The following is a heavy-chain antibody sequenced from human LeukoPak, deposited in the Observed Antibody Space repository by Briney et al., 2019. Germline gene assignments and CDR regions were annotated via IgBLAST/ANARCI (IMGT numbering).Heavy chain of an antibody. Sequence: GGSLRLSCAASGFTFSSYEMNWVRQAPGMGLEWVSGISGSGVNTYYADSVKGRVTISRDNSKNTLYLQMSTLRAEDTAVYYCAKRGGSSWSYFDYWGQGTLVTVSS. V-gene: IGHV3-23*01. CDR2: ISGSGVNT. D-gene: IGHD6-13*01. CDR3: AKRGGSSWSYFDY. CDR1: GFTFSSYE. J-gene: IGHJ4*02.